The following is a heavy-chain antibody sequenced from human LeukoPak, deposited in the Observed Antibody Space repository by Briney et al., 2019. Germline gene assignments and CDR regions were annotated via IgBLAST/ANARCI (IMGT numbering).Heavy chain of an antibody. J-gene: IGHJ5*02. CDR3: ARGASGYDYWFDP. CDR1: GGTFSSYA. Sequence: SVKVSCKASGGTFSSYAISWVRQGPGQGLERMGGIIPIFGTANYAQKYQGRVTITTDESTSTAYMELSSLRSEDTAVYYCARGASGYDYWFDPWGQGTLVTVSS. CDR2: IIPIFGTA. V-gene: IGHV1-69*05. D-gene: IGHD5-12*01.